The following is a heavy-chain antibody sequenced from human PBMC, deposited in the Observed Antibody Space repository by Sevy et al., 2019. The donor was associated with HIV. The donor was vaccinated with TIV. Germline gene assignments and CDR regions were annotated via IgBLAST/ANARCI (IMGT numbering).Heavy chain of an antibody. D-gene: IGHD3-3*01. CDR1: GFTFSTYS. J-gene: IGHJ4*02. CDR2: ISGSSGTK. Sequence: GGSLRLSCAASGFTFSTYSMNWVRQAPGRGLEWLSYISGSSGTKDYADSVKGRFTISRDNAKNYLFLQMNTLRAEDTAVYYCARKVQDYDLHHYYDWGQGTLVTVSS. V-gene: IGHV3-48*01. CDR3: ARKVQDYDLHHYYD.